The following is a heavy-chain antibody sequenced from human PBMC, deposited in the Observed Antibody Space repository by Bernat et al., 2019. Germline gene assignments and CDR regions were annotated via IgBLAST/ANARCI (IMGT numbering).Heavy chain of an antibody. CDR3: ASALGSSRWYYFDY. Sequence: QVQLVQSGAEVKKPGASVKVSCKASGYTFTGYYIHWVRQAPGQGLEWMGWINPNNGDTNYVQKFQGWVTMTRDTSISTAYMELGRLTSDDTAVYYCASALGSSRWYYFDYWGQGTLVTVSS. D-gene: IGHD6-13*01. CDR1: GYTFTGYY. CDR2: INPNNGDT. V-gene: IGHV1-2*04. J-gene: IGHJ4*02.